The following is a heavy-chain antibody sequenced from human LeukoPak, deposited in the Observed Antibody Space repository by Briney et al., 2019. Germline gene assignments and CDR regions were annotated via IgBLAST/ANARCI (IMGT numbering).Heavy chain of an antibody. J-gene: IGHJ4*02. CDR2: INHSGST. D-gene: IGHD3-22*01. CDR1: GGSFSGYY. Sequence: SETLSLTCAVYGGSFSGYYWSWIRQPPGKGLEWIGEINHSGSTNYNPSLKSRVTISVDTSKNQFSLKLSSVTAADTAVYYCARTTANPDYYDSSGQFDYWGQGTLVTVSS. CDR3: ARTTANPDYYDSSGQFDY. V-gene: IGHV4-34*01.